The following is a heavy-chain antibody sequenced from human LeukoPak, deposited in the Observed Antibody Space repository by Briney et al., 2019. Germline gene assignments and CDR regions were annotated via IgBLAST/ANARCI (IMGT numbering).Heavy chain of an antibody. CDR1: GFTFSSYA. CDR2: ISGSGAGT. V-gene: IGHV3-23*01. CDR3: ARVIEWFGESYFDY. Sequence: GGSLRLSCAASGFTFSSYAMSWVRQAPGRGLEWVSAISGSGAGTYYADSVKGRFTISRDNSKNTLYLQMNSLRAEDTAVYYCARVIEWFGESYFDYWGQGTLVTVSS. D-gene: IGHD3-10*01. J-gene: IGHJ4*02.